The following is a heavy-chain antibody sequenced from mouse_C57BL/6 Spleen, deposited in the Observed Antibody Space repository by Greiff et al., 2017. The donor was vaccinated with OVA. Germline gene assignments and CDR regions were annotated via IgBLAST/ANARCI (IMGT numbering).Heavy chain of an antibody. CDR3: TMGSRGTWFAY. CDR1: GFNIKDDY. Sequence: EVQLQQSGAELVRPGASVKLSCTASGFNIKDDYMHWVKQRPEQGLEWIGWIDPENGDTEYASKFQGKATITADTSSNTAYLQLSSLTSEDTAVYYCTMGSRGTWFAYWGQGTLVTVSA. D-gene: IGHD1-1*01. CDR2: IDPENGDT. V-gene: IGHV14-4*01. J-gene: IGHJ3*01.